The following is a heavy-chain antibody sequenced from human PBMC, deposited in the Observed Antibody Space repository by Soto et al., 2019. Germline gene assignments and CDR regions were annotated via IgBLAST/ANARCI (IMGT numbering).Heavy chain of an antibody. CDR1: GGSFSGYY. D-gene: IGHD4-17*01. J-gene: IGHJ4*02. V-gene: IGHV4-59*01. CDR2: IYYSGST. Sequence: PSETLSLTCAVHGGSFSGYYWSWIRQHPGKGLEWIGYIYYSGSTYYNPSLRSRVTISVDTSKNQFSLKLSSVTAADTAVYYCARDSFTYGDYYFDYWGQGTLVTVSS. CDR3: ARDSFTYGDYYFDY.